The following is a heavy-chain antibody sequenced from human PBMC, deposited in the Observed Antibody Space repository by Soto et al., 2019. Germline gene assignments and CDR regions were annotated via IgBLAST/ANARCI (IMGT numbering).Heavy chain of an antibody. J-gene: IGHJ4*02. D-gene: IGHD6-19*01. Sequence: PGGSLRLSCAASGFTFSSYGMHWVRQAPGKGLEWVAVISYDGSNKYYADSVKGRFTISRDNSKNTLYLQMNSLRAEDTAVYYCAIDRGPGIAVAGQMDYWGQGTLVTVSS. CDR3: AIDRGPGIAVAGQMDY. CDR1: GFTFSSYG. V-gene: IGHV3-30*03. CDR2: ISYDGSNK.